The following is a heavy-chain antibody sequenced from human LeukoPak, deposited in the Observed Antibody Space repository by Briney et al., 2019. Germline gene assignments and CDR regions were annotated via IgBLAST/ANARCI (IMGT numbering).Heavy chain of an antibody. V-gene: IGHV1-2*02. Sequence: AASVKVSCKASGYTFTGYYMHWVRQAPGRGLEWMGWINPNSGGTNYAQKFQGRVTMTRDTSISTAYMELSRLRSDDTAVYYCARGLLGFWSGYSYWGQGTLVTVSS. CDR3: ARGLLGFWSGYSY. CDR1: GYTFTGYY. CDR2: INPNSGGT. J-gene: IGHJ4*02. D-gene: IGHD3-3*01.